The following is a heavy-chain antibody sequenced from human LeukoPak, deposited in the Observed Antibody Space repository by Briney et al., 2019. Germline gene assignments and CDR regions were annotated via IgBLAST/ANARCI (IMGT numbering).Heavy chain of an antibody. D-gene: IGHD2-15*01. J-gene: IGHJ6*03. CDR1: GGSISSGSYY. CDR3: ARGPLGYCTGGNCYPSAFHYMDV. V-gene: IGHV4-61*02. CDR2: IYTSGST. Sequence: KSSQTLSLTCTVSGGSISSGSYYWSWIRQPAGKGLEWIGRIYTSGSTNYSPSLKSRVTISVDTSKNQFSLKVNFVIAADTAVYYCARGPLGYCTGGNCYPSAFHYMDVWGKGTTVTASS.